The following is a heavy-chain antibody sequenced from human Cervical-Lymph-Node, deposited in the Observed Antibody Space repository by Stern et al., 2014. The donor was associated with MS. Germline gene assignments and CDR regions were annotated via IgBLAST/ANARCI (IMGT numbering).Heavy chain of an antibody. J-gene: IGHJ4*02. V-gene: IGHV1-46*01. D-gene: IGHD1-1*01. Sequence: VQLVESGAEVRKPGGSVKISWEASGYTFTTYYMHWVRQAPGQGLEWVALFNPSGGKTTYAQRFQGRVTVTGDTSTSTVYMELTSLRSEDTAVYYCARVLSLATSDSWGQGTLVIVSS. CDR2: FNPSGGKT. CDR3: ARVLSLATSDS. CDR1: GYTFTTYY.